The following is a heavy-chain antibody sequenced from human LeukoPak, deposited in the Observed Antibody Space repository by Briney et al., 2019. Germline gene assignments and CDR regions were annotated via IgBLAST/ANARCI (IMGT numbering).Heavy chain of an antibody. CDR1: GDSISSSNW. V-gene: IGHV4-4*02. CDR2: IYHSGST. J-gene: IGHJ4*02. CDR3: ARGQALHSSSWYPVGHYFDY. Sequence: PSGTLSLTCAVSGDSISSSNWWCWVRQPPGKGLEWIGEIYHSGSTNYNPSLKSRVTISVDTSKNQFSLKLSSVTAADTAVYYCARGQALHSSSWYPVGHYFDYWGQGTLVTVSS. D-gene: IGHD6-13*01.